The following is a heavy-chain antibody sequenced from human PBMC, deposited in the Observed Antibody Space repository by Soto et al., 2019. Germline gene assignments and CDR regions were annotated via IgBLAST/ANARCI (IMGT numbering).Heavy chain of an antibody. CDR2: IRSKAYGGTT. Sequence: SQRVRWTAAGFTIGDHARSRFLQAPGKGLEWVGFIRSKAYGGTTEYAASVKGRFTISRDDSKSIAYLQMNSLKTEDTAVYYCTRKSGPFQHWGQGTLVTVSS. V-gene: IGHV3-49*03. J-gene: IGHJ1*01. CDR3: TRKSGPFQH. CDR1: GFTIGDHA.